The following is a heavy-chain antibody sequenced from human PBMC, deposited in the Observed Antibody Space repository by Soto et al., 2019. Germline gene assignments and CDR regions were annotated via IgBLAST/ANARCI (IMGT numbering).Heavy chain of an antibody. CDR3: ARNQRIYDILTGYYKGPFDS. V-gene: IGHV4-39*01. J-gene: IGHJ4*02. CDR1: GGSISSDSYY. CDR2: ISYSGSI. Sequence: SETLSLTCTVSGGSISSDSYYWGWIRQSPEKGLEWIASISYSGSIYYNPTLKSRLIISVDTSKSQFSLKLSSVTAADTAVYYCARNQRIYDILTGYYKGPFDSWGQGTLVT. D-gene: IGHD3-9*01.